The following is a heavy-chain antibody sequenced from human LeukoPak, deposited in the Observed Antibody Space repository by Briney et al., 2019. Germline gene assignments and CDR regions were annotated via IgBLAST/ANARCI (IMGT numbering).Heavy chain of an antibody. V-gene: IGHV1-69*13. CDR2: IIPIFGTA. D-gene: IGHD3-10*01. CDR3: ARDSFTMVRGANNWFDP. CDR1: GGTFSSYA. Sequence: ASVKVSCKASGGTFSSYAISWVRQAPGQGLVWMGGIIPIFGTANYAQKFQGRVTITADESTSTAYMELSSLRSEDTAVYYCARDSFTMVRGANNWFDPWGQGTLVTVSS. J-gene: IGHJ5*02.